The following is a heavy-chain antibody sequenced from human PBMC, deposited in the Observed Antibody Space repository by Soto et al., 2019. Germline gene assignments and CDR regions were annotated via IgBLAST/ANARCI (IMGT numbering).Heavy chain of an antibody. V-gene: IGHV3-15*01. D-gene: IGHD3-10*01. CDR2: IKSKTDGGTT. CDR1: GFTFSNAW. Sequence: GGSLRLSCAASGFTFSNAWMSWVRQAPGKGLEWVGRIKSKTDGGTTDYAAPVKGRFTISRDDSKNTLYLQMNSLKTEDTAVYYCTTDWYEFGEDFLDYWGQGTLVTVSS. CDR3: TTDWYEFGEDFLDY. J-gene: IGHJ4*02.